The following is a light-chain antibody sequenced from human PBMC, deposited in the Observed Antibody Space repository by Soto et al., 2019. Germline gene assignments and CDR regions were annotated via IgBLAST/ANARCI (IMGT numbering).Light chain of an antibody. Sequence: EILMTQSPATLSVSPGETVTFSCRASRSVSNRLAWYQHKPGQAPRLLISGASNGATGIPPKFSGSGSGTEFTLTVDSLQSDDIAVYYCQQYYNWPVTFGGGPKVDIK. CDR1: RSVSNR. CDR3: QQYYNWPVT. V-gene: IGKV3-15*01. CDR2: GAS. J-gene: IGKJ4*01.